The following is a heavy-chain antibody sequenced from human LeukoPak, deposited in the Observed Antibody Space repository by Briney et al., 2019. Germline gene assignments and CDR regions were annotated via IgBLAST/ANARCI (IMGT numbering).Heavy chain of an antibody. CDR3: ARDDYGGSPYYYYYMDV. D-gene: IGHD4-23*01. CDR1: GGSISSYY. V-gene: IGHV4-4*07. J-gene: IGHJ6*03. CDR2: IYTSGSP. Sequence: SETLSLTCTVSGGSISSYYWSWIRQPAGKGLEWIGRIYTSGSPNYNPSLKSRVTMSVDTSKNQFSLKLSSVTAADTAVYYCARDDYGGSPYYYYYMDVWGKGTTVTVSS.